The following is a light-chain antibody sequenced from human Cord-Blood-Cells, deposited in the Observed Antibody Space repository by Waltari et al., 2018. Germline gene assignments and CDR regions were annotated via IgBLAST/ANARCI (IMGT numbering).Light chain of an antibody. Sequence: EIVLTQSPPPLSLSPGDRATLPRRASQSVSSYLAWYQQKPGQAPRLLIYDASNRATGIPARFSGSGSGTDFTLTISSLEPEDFAVYYCQQRSNWPPMYTFGQGTKLEIK. CDR3: QQRSNWPPMYT. V-gene: IGKV3-11*01. CDR2: DAS. CDR1: QSVSSY. J-gene: IGKJ2*01.